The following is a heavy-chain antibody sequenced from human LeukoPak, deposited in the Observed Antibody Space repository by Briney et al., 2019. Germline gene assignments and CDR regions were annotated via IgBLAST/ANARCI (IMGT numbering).Heavy chain of an antibody. CDR1: GGSISRSSYY. D-gene: IGHD3-16*01. J-gene: IGHJ4*02. CDR2: ISYSGST. V-gene: IGHV4-39*01. Sequence: SETLSLTCTVSGGSISRSSYYWGWIRQPPGKGLGWIGSISYSGSTYYNPSLKSRVTISEDTSKNQFSLRLSSVTAADTAVYYCAGTGGDYYFDYWGQGTLVTVSS. CDR3: AGTGGDYYFDY.